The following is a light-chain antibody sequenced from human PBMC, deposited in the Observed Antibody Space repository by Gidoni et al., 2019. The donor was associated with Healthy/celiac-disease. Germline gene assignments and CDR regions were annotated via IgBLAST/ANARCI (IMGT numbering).Light chain of an antibody. CDR2: GAS. J-gene: IGKJ1*01. CDR1: QSVSSSY. CDR3: QQYGSSRT. Sequence: EIALTQSPGTLSVSPGDRATLSCRASQSVSSSYLSWYQQKPGQAPRLLIYGASRRATGIPDRIGGSGAGTDFTLTISRLEPEDLAVYYCQQYGSSRTFGQGTKVEIK. V-gene: IGKV3-20*01.